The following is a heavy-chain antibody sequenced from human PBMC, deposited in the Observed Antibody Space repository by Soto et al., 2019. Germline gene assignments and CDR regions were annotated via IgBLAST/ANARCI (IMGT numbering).Heavy chain of an antibody. V-gene: IGHV1-2*02. CDR3: ARDRRDGSGYYGFDI. Sequence: ASVKVSCKASGYTFTGYYIHWVRQAPGQGLEWMGWINPNSGGTNYAQKFQGRVTMTRDTSISTAYMELTRLRSDDTAVYYCARDRRDGSGYYGFDIWGQGTMVTVSS. CDR1: GYTFTGYY. CDR2: INPNSGGT. J-gene: IGHJ3*02. D-gene: IGHD3-22*01.